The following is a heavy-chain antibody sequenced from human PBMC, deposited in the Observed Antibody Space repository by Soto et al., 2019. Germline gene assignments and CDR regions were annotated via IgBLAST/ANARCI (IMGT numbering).Heavy chain of an antibody. Sequence: LSLTCTVSGGSISSGNYYWNWVRQHPGKGLEWIGYIYYSGRTYYNPSLKSRVTLSVDTSKNQFSLKLSSVTAADTAVYYCARYCSGGSCYDWFDPWGQGTLVTVSS. CDR1: GGSISSGNYY. J-gene: IGHJ5*02. D-gene: IGHD2-15*01. V-gene: IGHV4-31*03. CDR2: IYYSGRT. CDR3: ARYCSGGSCYDWFDP.